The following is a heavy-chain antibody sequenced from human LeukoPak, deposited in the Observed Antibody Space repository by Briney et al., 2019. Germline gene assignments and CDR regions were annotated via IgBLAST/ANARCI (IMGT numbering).Heavy chain of an antibody. CDR2: IYSSGTT. V-gene: IGHV4-61*09. CDR3: AREAGSYDSSGYYSLYYSFDY. J-gene: IGHJ4*02. D-gene: IGHD3-22*01. Sequence: SETMSLTCTVSGDSINSGNNYWSWIRQPAGKGQEWIGHIYSSGTTNYNPSLKSRVTMSVDTSKNQFSLKLTSVTAADTAVYYCAREAGSYDSSGYYSLYYSFDYWGQGTLVTVSS. CDR1: GDSINSGNNY.